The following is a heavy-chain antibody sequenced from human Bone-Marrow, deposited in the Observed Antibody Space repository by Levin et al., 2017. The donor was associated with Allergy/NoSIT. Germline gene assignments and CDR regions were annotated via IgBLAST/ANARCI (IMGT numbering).Heavy chain of an antibody. CDR3: ALVEMATIGEY. Sequence: PKASVKVSCKASGYTFTGYNLHWVRQAPAQGPEWMGYINPNSGGTNYAQKFQGRVTMTRDTSISTAYMELSRLTSDDTAVYYCALVEMATIGEYWGQGTLVTVS. CDR1: GYTFTGYN. CDR2: INPNSGGT. J-gene: IGHJ4*02. V-gene: IGHV1-2*02. D-gene: IGHD5-24*01.